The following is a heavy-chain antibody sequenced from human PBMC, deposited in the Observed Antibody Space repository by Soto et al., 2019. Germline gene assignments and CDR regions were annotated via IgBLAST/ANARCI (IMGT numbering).Heavy chain of an antibody. CDR2: ISGSGGST. Sequence: GGSLRLSCAASGFTFSSYAMSWVRQAPGKGLEWVSAISGSGGSTYYADSVKGRFTISRDNSENTLYLQMNSLRAEDTAVYYCAKDLARVDSYYYYGMDVWGQGTTVTVSS. J-gene: IGHJ6*02. CDR3: AKDLARVDSYYYYGMDV. V-gene: IGHV3-23*01. CDR1: GFTFSSYA. D-gene: IGHD3-3*01.